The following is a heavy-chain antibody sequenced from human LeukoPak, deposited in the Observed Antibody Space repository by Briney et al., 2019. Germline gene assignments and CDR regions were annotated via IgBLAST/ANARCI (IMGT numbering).Heavy chain of an antibody. Sequence: ASVKVSCKASGYTFTGYYMHWVRQAPGQGLEWMGWINPNSGGTNYAQKFQGRVTMTRDTSISTAYMELSRLRSDDTAVYYCARLAVADYYFDYWGQGNLVTVSS. CDR2: INPNSGGT. J-gene: IGHJ4*02. V-gene: IGHV1-2*02. CDR1: GYTFTGYY. D-gene: IGHD6-19*01. CDR3: ARLAVADYYFDY.